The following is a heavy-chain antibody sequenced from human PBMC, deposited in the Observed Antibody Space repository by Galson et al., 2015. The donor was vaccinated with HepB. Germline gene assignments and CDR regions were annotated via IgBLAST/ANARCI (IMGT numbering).Heavy chain of an antibody. CDR2: INQDGSDK. Sequence: SLRLSCAASGFTFSNYWMDWVRQAPGKGLEWVANINQDGSDKYYVDSVKGRFTISRDNAKNLLYLEMNSLRAEDAAVYYCARDEAVTNLFDYWGQGILVPISS. CDR1: GFTFSNYW. CDR3: ARDEAVTNLFDY. J-gene: IGHJ4*02. D-gene: IGHD4-11*01. V-gene: IGHV3-7*03.